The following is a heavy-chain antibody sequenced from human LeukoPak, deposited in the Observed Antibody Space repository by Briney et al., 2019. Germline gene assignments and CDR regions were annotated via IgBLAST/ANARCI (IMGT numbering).Heavy chain of an antibody. J-gene: IGHJ4*02. V-gene: IGHV3-20*04. CDR2: INWNGGST. D-gene: IGHD4-17*01. CDR1: GFNLDDYG. CDR3: ARAANFGEYAFDS. Sequence: GGSLRLSCAASGFNLDDYGTSWVRQAPGKGLEWVSGINWNGGSTDYRDSVKGRFTISRDNTKNSLYLQMNSLRAEDTALYFCARAANFGEYAFDSWGQGTLVTVSS.